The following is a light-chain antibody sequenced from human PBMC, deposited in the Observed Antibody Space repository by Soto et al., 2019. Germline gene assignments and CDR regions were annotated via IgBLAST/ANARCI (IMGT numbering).Light chain of an antibody. V-gene: IGKV4-1*01. CDR3: QQYYDAPQT. Sequence: DIVLTRSPDSLAVSLGERATINCKSSQSVLYSSNNKNYLAWYQQKPGQPPKLLIYWASTRESGVPDRFSGSGSGTDFTLTISSLQAEDVAVYYCQQYYDAPQTFGQGTKVEIK. CDR1: QSVLYSSNNKNY. CDR2: WAS. J-gene: IGKJ1*01.